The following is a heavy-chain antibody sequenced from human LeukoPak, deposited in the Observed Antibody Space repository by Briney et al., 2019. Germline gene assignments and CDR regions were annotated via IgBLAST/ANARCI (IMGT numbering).Heavy chain of an antibody. CDR2: IYYSGNT. CDR3: ARGEVVVPAAMWLGQYYFDY. J-gene: IGHJ4*02. CDR1: GGSISSGSYY. D-gene: IGHD2-2*01. Sequence: PSETLSLTCTVSGGSISSGSYYWGWIRQPPGKGLEWIGSIYYSGNTYYNPSLKSRVTISVDASKNEFSLKLTSVTAADTAVYYCARGEVVVPAAMWLGQYYFDYWGQGTLVTVSS. V-gene: IGHV4-39*07.